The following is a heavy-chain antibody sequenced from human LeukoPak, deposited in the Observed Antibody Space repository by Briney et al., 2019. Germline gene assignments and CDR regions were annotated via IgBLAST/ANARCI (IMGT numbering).Heavy chain of an antibody. D-gene: IGHD3-3*01. CDR2: IKQDGSEK. Sequence: GGSLRPSCAASGFTFSSYWMSWVRQAPGKGLEWVANIKQDGSEKYYVDSVKGRFTISRDNAKNSLYLQMNSLRAEDTAVYYCARDGRAIFGVVNFDYWGQGTLVTVSS. J-gene: IGHJ4*02. CDR3: ARDGRAIFGVVNFDY. V-gene: IGHV3-7*01. CDR1: GFTFSSYW.